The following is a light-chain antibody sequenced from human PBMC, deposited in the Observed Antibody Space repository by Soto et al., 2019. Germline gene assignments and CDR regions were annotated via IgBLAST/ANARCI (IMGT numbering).Light chain of an antibody. Sequence: QLVLTQSSSASASLGSSVKLTCTLSSGHSSYIIAWHQQQPGKAPRYLMKLEGSGSYNKGSGVPDRFSGSGSGADRYLTISNLQSEDEADYYCETWDSNTRVFGGGTKLTVL. J-gene: IGLJ3*02. V-gene: IGLV4-60*03. CDR3: ETWDSNTRV. CDR2: LEGSGSY. CDR1: SGHSSYI.